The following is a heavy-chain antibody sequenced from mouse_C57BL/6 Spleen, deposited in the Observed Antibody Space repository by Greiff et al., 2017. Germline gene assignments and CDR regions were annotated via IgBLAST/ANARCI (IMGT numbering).Heavy chain of an antibody. CDR1: GYSITSGYY. Sequence: EVQLQESGPGLVKPSQSLSLTCSVTGYSITSGYYWNWIRQFPGNKLEWMGYISYDGSNNYNPSLKNRISITRDTSKNQFFLKLNSVTTEDTATYYCARGWGVDYWGQGTTLTVSS. D-gene: IGHD1-1*02. V-gene: IGHV3-6*01. CDR3: ARGWGVDY. J-gene: IGHJ2*01. CDR2: ISYDGSN.